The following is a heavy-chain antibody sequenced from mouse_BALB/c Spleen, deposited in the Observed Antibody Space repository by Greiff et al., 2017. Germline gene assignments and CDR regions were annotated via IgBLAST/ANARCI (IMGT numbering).Heavy chain of an antibody. V-gene: IGHV1-9*01. CDR2: ILPGSGST. D-gene: IGHD2-1*01. J-gene: IGHJ4*01. Sequence: VQLQQSGAELMKPGASVKISCKATGYTFSSYWIEWVKQRPGHGLEWIGEILPGSGSTNYNEKFKGKATFTADTSSNTAYMQLSSLTSEDSAVYYCASEGGLYGNYSMDYWGQGTSVTVSS. CDR3: ASEGGLYGNYSMDY. CDR1: GYTFSSYW.